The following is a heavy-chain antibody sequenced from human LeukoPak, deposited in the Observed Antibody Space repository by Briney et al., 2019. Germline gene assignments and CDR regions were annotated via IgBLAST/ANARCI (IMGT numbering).Heavy chain of an antibody. CDR3: ARDRGSSGSYYYYGMDV. D-gene: IGHD6-6*01. V-gene: IGHV1-69*13. Sequence: GASVKVSCKASGGTFSSYAISWVRQAPGQGLEWMGGIIPIFGTANYAQKFQGRVTITADESTSTAYMELSSLRSEDTAVYYCARDRGSSGSYYYYGMDVWGQGTTVTVSS. J-gene: IGHJ6*02. CDR2: IIPIFGTA. CDR1: GGTFSSYA.